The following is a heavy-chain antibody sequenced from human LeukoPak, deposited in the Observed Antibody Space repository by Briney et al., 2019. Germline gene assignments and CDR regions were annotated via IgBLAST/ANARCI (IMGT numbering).Heavy chain of an antibody. V-gene: IGHV3-11*03. J-gene: IGHJ5*02. CDR2: INGSSDT. CDR3: ARRGTTYCTVDSCHPNWFDP. D-gene: IGHD2-15*01. CDR1: GFTFSDYY. Sequence: GGSLRLSCAASGFTFSDYYMTWIRQAPGRELEWISYINGSSDTKYADSVKGRFTISRDNAKNSVYLLMNSLRAEDTAVYYCARRGTTYCTVDSCHPNWFDPWGQGTLVTVCS.